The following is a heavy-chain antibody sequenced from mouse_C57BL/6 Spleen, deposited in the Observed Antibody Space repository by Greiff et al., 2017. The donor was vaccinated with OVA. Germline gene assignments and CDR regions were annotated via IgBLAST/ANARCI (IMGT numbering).Heavy chain of an antibody. D-gene: IGHD1-1*01. Sequence: QVQLQQPGTELVKPGASVKLSCKASGYTFTSYWMHWVKQRPGQGLEWIGNINPSNGGTNYNEKFKSKATLTVDKSSSTAYMQLSSLTSEDSAVDYGARWGCYYYGSSYVWYFDVWGTGTTVTVSS. V-gene: IGHV1-53*01. CDR3: ARWGCYYYGSSYVWYFDV. CDR2: INPSNGGT. CDR1: GYTFTSYW. J-gene: IGHJ1*03.